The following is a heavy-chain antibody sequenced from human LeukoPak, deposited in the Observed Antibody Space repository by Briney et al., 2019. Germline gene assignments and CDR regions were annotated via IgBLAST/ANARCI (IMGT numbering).Heavy chain of an antibody. CDR3: ARARFTYNWNDSTYYYYYYMDV. CDR2: TYYRSKWYN. V-gene: IGHV6-1*01. Sequence: SQTLSLTCAISGDSVSSNSAAWNWIRQSPSRGLEWLGRTYYRSKWYNDYAVSVRSQITINPDTSKNQFSLQLNSVTPEDTAVYYCARARFTYNWNDSTYYYYYYMDVWGKGTTVTVSS. D-gene: IGHD1-1*01. J-gene: IGHJ6*03. CDR1: GDSVSSNSAA.